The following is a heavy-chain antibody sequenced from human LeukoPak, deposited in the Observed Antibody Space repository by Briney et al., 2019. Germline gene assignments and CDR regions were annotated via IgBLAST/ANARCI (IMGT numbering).Heavy chain of an antibody. CDR2: INPSGGSI. J-gene: IGHJ3*02. D-gene: IGHD3-22*01. CDR1: GYIFTSYY. Sequence: GASVKVSCKASGYIFTSYYMFRVRQAPGQGLEWMGIINPSGGSIRYAQKFQGRVTMTRDTSTSTVYMELSSLRSEDTAVYYCARGRNYYDSSGYYYEGDAFDIWGQGTMVTVSS. V-gene: IGHV1-46*01. CDR3: ARGRNYYDSSGYYYEGDAFDI.